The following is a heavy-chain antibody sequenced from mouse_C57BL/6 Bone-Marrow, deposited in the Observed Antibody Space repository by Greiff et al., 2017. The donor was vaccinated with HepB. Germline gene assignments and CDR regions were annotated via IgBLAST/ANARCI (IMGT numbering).Heavy chain of an antibody. Sequence: EVQVVESGAELVRPGASVKLSCTASGFNIKDDYMHWVKQRPEQGLEWIGWIDPENGDTEYASKFQGKATITADTSSNTAYLQLSSLTSEDTAVYYCTTSWSYAMDYWGQGTSVTVSS. V-gene: IGHV14-4*01. J-gene: IGHJ4*01. CDR1: GFNIKDDY. CDR3: TTSWSYAMDY. CDR2: IDPENGDT.